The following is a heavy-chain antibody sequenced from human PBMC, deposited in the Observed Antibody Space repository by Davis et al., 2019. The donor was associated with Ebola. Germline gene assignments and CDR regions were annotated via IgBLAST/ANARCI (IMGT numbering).Heavy chain of an antibody. V-gene: IGHV4-59*12. CDR1: GFTFSSYN. CDR3: ARGDSYYDPSGYYAGPEAPDH. J-gene: IGHJ4*02. Sequence: ESLKISCTASGFTFSSYNMNWVRQAPGKGLEWIGYIYHSGSAYYNPSLKSRVTISVDTSKNQFSLKLSSVTAADTAVYYCARGDSYYDPSGYYAGPEAPDHWGQGTLVSVSS. D-gene: IGHD3-22*01. CDR2: IYHSGSA.